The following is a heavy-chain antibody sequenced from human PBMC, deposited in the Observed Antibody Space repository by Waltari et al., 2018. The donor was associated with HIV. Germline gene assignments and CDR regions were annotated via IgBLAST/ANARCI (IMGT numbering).Heavy chain of an antibody. J-gene: IGHJ4*02. CDR1: GGSISSGSYY. CDR3: ARLPYSGSYYFDY. CDR2: SYTSGST. D-gene: IGHD1-26*01. Sequence: QVQLQESGPGLVKPSQTLSLTRTVPGGSISSGSYYRSWIRQPAGKVLEWIGRSYTSGSTNYNPSLKSRVTISVDTSKNQFSLKRSSVTAADTAVYYCARLPYSGSYYFDYWGQGTLVTVSS. V-gene: IGHV4-61*02.